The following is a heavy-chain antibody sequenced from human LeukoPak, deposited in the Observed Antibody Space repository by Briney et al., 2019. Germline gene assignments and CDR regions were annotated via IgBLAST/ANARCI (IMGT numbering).Heavy chain of an antibody. D-gene: IGHD3-16*01. CDR1: GFTFSSYA. J-gene: IGHJ5*02. V-gene: IGHV3-23*01. CDR3: AKDRLSGYVSWFDP. CDR2: ISGSGGST. Sequence: GGSLRLSCAASGFTFSSYAMSWVRQAPGKGLEWVSLISGSGGSTAYSDSVKGRFTISRDNSKNTLFLQMNSLRAEDTAVYYCAKDRLSGYVSWFDPWGQGTLVTVSS.